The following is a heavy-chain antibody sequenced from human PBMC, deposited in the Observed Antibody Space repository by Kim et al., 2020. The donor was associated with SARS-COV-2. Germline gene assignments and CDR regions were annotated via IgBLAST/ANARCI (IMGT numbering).Heavy chain of an antibody. CDR1: GFTFSSAW. J-gene: IGHJ4*02. D-gene: IGHD5-12*01. CDR3: ARDIDESGYDRNDY. Sequence: GGSLRLSCAASGFTFSSAWMTWFRQAPGKGLEWVANINRDGSKENYVDSVKGRFTISRDNAKNSVFLQMYNLRAEDTGVFYCARDIDESGYDRNDYWGQGSVVTVAS. V-gene: IGHV3-7*01. CDR2: INRDGSKE.